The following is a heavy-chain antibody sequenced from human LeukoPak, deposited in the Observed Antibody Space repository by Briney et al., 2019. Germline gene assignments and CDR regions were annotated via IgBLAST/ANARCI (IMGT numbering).Heavy chain of an antibody. J-gene: IGHJ6*03. D-gene: IGHD4-17*01. V-gene: IGHV1-8*03. CDR2: MNPNSGNT. CDR3: ARDYRYYYYYYMDV. CDR1: GYTFTSYD. Sequence: ASVKVSCKASGYTFTSYDINWVRQATGQGLEWMGWMNPNSGNTGYAQKFQGRVTITRNTSISTAYMELSSLRSEDTAVYYCARDYRYYYYYYMDVWGKGTTVTVSS.